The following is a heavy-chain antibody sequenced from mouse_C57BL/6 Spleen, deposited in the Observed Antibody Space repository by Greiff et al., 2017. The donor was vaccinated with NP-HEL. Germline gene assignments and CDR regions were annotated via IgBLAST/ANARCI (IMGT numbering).Heavy chain of an antibody. V-gene: IGHV5-4*01. Sequence: EVQVVESGGGLVKPGGSLKLSCAASGFTFSSYAMSWVRQTPEKRLEWVATISDGGSYTYYPDNVKGRFTISRDNAKNNLYLQMSHLKSEDTATYYCAREGIYYGYDWFAYWGQGTLVTVSA. CDR2: ISDGGSYT. D-gene: IGHD2-2*01. CDR1: GFTFSSYA. CDR3: AREGIYYGYDWFAY. J-gene: IGHJ3*01.